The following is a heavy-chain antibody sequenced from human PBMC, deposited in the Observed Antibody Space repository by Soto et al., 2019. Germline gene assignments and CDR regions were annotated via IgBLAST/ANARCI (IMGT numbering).Heavy chain of an antibody. V-gene: IGHV3-33*01. J-gene: IGHJ6*02. CDR2: IWYDGSNK. D-gene: IGHD3-10*01. CDR3: ARGPNPPLWSSYYYYYGMDV. CDR1: GFTFSSYG. Sequence: GGFLRLSCAASGFTFSSYGMHWVRQAPGKGLEWVAVIWYDGSNKYYADSVKGRFTISRDNSKNTLYLQMNSLRAEDTAVYYCARGPNPPLWSSYYYYYGMDVWGQGTTVTVSS.